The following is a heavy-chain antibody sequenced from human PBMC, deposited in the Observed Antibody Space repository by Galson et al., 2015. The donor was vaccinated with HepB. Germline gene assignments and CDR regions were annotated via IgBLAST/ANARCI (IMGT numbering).Heavy chain of an antibody. J-gene: IGHJ4*02. CDR1: GFTFSSYA. CDR3: AKSLGFGDKRPDY. CDR2: ISGSGGST. Sequence: SLRLSCAASGFTFSSYAMSWVRQAPGKGLEWVSAISGSGGSTYYADSVKGRFTISRDNSKNTLYLQMNSLRAEDTAVYYCAKSLGFGDKRPDYWGQGTLVTVSS. V-gene: IGHV3-23*01. D-gene: IGHD3-10*01.